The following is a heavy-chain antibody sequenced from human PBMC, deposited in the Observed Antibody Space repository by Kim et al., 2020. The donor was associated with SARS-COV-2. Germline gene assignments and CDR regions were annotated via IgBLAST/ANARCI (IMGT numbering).Heavy chain of an antibody. D-gene: IGHD1-26*01. V-gene: IGHV3-30*18. Sequence: GGSLRLSCAASGFTFNTYAMNWVRQAPGKGLEWVAVISYVGSNKYYADSVKGRFTISRDNSKNTLYLQMNSLRIEDTAVYYCAKSFSGSYFGYDYWGQGTLVTVSS. CDR1: GFTFNTYA. CDR2: ISYVGSNK. J-gene: IGHJ4*02. CDR3: AKSFSGSYFGYDY.